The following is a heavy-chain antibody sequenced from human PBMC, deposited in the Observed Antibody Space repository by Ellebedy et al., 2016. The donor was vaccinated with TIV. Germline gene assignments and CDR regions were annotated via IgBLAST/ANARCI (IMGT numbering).Heavy chain of an antibody. V-gene: IGHV3-53*01. J-gene: IGHJ3*02. CDR2: IYSGGST. D-gene: IGHD2-15*01. Sequence: GESLKISXAASGFTVSSNYMSWVRQAPGKGLEWVSVIYSGGSTYYADSVKGRFTISRDNSKNTLYLQMNSLRAEDTAVYYCARVRAGIDAFDIWGQGTMVTVSS. CDR1: GFTVSSNY. CDR3: ARVRAGIDAFDI.